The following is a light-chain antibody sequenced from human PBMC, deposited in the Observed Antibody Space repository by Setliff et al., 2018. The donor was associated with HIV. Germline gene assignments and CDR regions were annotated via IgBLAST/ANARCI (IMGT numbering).Light chain of an antibody. CDR2: TAS. Sequence: DIQLTQSPSSLSASVGDRVTITCRASQSIDNYLNWYQQKPGKAPKLLIYTASNLQSGVPSRFSGSESGTDFTLTISSLQPDDVASYYCQQTYTTPPNFGGGTKVDIK. CDR1: QSIDNY. J-gene: IGKJ4*01. V-gene: IGKV1-39*01. CDR3: QQTYTTPPN.